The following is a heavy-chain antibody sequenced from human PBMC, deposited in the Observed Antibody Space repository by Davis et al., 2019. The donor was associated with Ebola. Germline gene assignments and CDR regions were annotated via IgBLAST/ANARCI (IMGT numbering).Heavy chain of an antibody. CDR3: ARAQFPTTSDH. J-gene: IGHJ4*02. D-gene: IGHD1-1*01. CDR1: GYTFTSYG. Sequence: ASVKVSCKASGYTFTSYGITWVRQAPGQGLEWMGWINPHNGNTNYAQNVQGRVTMTTDTSTSPAYMVVGILGPDDTAVYYCARAQFPTTSDHWGQGTLVTVSS. V-gene: IGHV1-18*04. CDR2: INPHNGNT.